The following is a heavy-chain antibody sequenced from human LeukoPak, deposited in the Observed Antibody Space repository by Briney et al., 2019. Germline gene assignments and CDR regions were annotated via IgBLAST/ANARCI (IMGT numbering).Heavy chain of an antibody. CDR2: ISSSSSYI. Sequence: AGGSLRLSCAASGFTFSSYSMNWVRQAPGKGLEWVSSISSSSSYIYYADSVKGRFTISRDNAKNSLYLQMSSLRAEDTAVYYCAREAYYYYYMDVWGKGTTVTVSS. CDR1: GFTFSSYS. CDR3: AREAYYYYYMDV. J-gene: IGHJ6*03. V-gene: IGHV3-21*01.